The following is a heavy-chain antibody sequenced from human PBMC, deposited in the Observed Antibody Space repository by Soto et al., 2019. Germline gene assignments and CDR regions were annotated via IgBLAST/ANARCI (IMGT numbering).Heavy chain of an antibody. Sequence: QVQLVQSGAEVKKPGSSVKVSCKASGGTFSSYAISWVRQAPGQGLEWMGGIIPIFGRANYAQKFQGRVTITADESTSTAYMELSSLRSEDTAVYYCARDNVIAARPDYYYYGMDVWGQGTTVTVSS. CDR2: IIPIFGRA. D-gene: IGHD6-6*01. V-gene: IGHV1-69*01. CDR3: ARDNVIAARPDYYYYGMDV. J-gene: IGHJ6*02. CDR1: GGTFSSYA.